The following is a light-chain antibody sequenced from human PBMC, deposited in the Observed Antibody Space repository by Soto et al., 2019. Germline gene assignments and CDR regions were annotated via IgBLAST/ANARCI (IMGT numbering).Light chain of an antibody. CDR3: SSYARDVTLV. CDR1: SSDIGAYNY. Sequence: QSALTQPASVSGSPGQSITISCTGTSSDIGAYNYVSWYQHHPGKAPKLMISGVSNRPSGVSNRFSGSKSGNTASLTISGLQAEDEADYYCSSYARDVTLVFGGGTKLTVL. J-gene: IGLJ3*02. V-gene: IGLV2-14*01. CDR2: GVS.